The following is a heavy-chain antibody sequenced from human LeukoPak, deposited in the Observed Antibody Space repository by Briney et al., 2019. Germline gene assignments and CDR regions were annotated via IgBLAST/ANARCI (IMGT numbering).Heavy chain of an antibody. CDR2: ISSSGSTI. CDR1: GFTFSDYY. J-gene: IGHJ5*02. V-gene: IGHV3-11*01. CDR3: ARVGFGELFDDWFDP. D-gene: IGHD3-10*01. Sequence: GGSLRHSCAASGFTFSDYYMSWIRQAPGKGLEWVSYISSSGSTIYYADSVKGRFTISRDNAKNSLYLQVNSLRAEDTAVYYCARVGFGELFDDWFDPWGQGTLVTVSS.